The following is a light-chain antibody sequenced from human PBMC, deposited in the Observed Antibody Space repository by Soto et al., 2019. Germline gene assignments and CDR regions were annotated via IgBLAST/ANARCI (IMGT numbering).Light chain of an antibody. V-gene: IGKV3-15*01. Sequence: EIVMTQSPATLSVSPGGRATLSCRASQSISDTLAWYKQKPGQAPRLIIYSASRGATGFPARFSGSGSGTDFTLTISSLKSEDFEVYYCQQYNNWPWTFGQGTKVDI. CDR1: QSISDT. CDR3: QQYNNWPWT. J-gene: IGKJ1*01. CDR2: SAS.